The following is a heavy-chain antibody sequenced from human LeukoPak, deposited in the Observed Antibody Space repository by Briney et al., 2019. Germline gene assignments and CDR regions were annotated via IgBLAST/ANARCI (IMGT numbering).Heavy chain of an antibody. CDR3: ARDRAATQDWVEFDP. CDR2: IRDSGET. V-gene: IGHV3-66*03. D-gene: IGHD2-15*01. Sequence: GGSLRLSCAISGFSVSNYYMSWVRQAPGKGLEWVSLIRDSGETFYADSVKGRFTISRDNSKNTMYLQMNWLRVEDTAVYFYARDRAATQDWVEFDPWGQGTLATVSS. J-gene: IGHJ5*02. CDR1: GFSVSNYY.